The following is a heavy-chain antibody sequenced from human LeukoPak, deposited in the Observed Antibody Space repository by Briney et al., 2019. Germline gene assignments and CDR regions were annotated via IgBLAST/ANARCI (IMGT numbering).Heavy chain of an antibody. V-gene: IGHV3-7*01. D-gene: IGHD1-26*01. J-gene: IGHJ4*02. CDR2: IGQVGSET. CDR1: GFTFSTQW. CDR3: VTTTRSRAFDY. Sequence: AGGSLRLSCTAPGFTFSTQWLTWVRQALGKGLEWVPNIGQVGSETKYVDSMKGRFPISRKKAKNRRYLQMNSLRAEDTAMYYCVTTTRSRAFDYWGEGTLVTVSS.